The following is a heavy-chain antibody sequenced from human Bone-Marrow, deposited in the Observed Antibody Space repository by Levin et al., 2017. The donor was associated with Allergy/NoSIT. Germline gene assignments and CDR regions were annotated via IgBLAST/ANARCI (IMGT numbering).Heavy chain of an antibody. Sequence: SETLSLTCAVHGGSFSGYFWTWIRQTPGKGLEWIGEINHRGSTNYNPSLTSRVTISVDTSRNQFSLKLISVTAADTAMYYCVRRGPSYSYDSGSSGNCDYWGQGTHVTVSS. CDR1: GGSFSGYF. D-gene: IGHD3-10*01. J-gene: IGHJ4*02. CDR2: INHRGST. V-gene: IGHV4-34*01. CDR3: VRRGPSYSYDSGSSGNCDY.